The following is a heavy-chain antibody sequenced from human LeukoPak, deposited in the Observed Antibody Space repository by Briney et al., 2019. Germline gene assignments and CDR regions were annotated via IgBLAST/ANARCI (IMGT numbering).Heavy chain of an antibody. D-gene: IGHD6-19*01. CDR1: GFTFSSYW. CDR3: ARTIAVAGTKGYFDY. J-gene: IGHJ4*02. CDR2: MNTDGSST. Sequence: GGSLRLSCAASGFTFSSYWMHWVRQGPGKGLVWVSRMNTDGSSTSYADSVKGRFTISRDNAKNTLYLQMNSLRAEDTAVYYCARTIAVAGTKGYFDYWGQGTLVTVSS. V-gene: IGHV3-74*01.